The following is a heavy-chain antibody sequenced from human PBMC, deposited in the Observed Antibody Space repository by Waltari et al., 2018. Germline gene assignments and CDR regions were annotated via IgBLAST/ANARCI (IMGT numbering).Heavy chain of an antibody. CDR2: IYYSGST. Sequence: QLQLQESGPGLVKPSETLSLTCTVSVGSISSSSYYWGWIRQPPGKGLEWIGSIYYSGSTYYNPSLKSRVTISVDTSKNQFSLKLSSVTAADTAVYYCARELFGYYFDYWGQGTLVTVSS. D-gene: IGHD3-16*01. V-gene: IGHV4-39*07. J-gene: IGHJ4*02. CDR1: VGSISSSSYY. CDR3: ARELFGYYFDY.